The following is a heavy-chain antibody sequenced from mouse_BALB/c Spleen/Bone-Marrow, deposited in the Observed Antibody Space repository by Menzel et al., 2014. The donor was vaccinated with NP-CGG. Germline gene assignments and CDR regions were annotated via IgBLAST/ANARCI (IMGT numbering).Heavy chain of an antibody. CDR3: ARGGLRLPYAMDY. J-gene: IGHJ4*01. V-gene: IGHV1-4*01. D-gene: IGHD1-2*01. Sequence: VQVVESGAELARPGASVKMSCTASGYTFPSYTIHWVKQRPGQGLEWIGYINPSSGYANYNQNFKDKATLTADKSSSTAYMQLSSLTSEDSAVFYCARGGLRLPYAMDYWGRGTSVTVSS. CDR1: GYTFPSYT. CDR2: INPSSGYA.